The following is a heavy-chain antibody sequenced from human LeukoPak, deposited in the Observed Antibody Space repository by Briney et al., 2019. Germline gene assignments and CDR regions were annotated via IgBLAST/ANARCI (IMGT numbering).Heavy chain of an antibody. Sequence: GASVKVSYRVSGYRLADVYIHWVRQAPGPGLEWMGGLDPGHGEKLYAQKFQGRVSMTEDTSTDTAFMELSSLRSEDTAIYYCATYYGGDTAFDYWGQGTLVTVSS. CDR2: LDPGHGEK. J-gene: IGHJ4*02. D-gene: IGHD3-22*01. V-gene: IGHV1-24*01. CDR3: ATYYGGDTAFDY. CDR1: GYRLADVY.